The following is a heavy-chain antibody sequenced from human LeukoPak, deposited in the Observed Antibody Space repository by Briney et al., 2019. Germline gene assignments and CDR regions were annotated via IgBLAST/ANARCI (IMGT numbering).Heavy chain of an antibody. CDR2: INHSGCT. Sequence: SETLSLTCAVYGGSFSGYYWSWIRQPPGKGLEWIGEINHSGCTNYNPSLKSRVTISVDTSKNQFSLKLSSVTAADTAVYYCARGKDFWSGYNYWGQGTLVTVSS. J-gene: IGHJ4*02. D-gene: IGHD3-3*01. CDR3: ARGKDFWSGYNY. V-gene: IGHV4-34*01. CDR1: GGSFSGYY.